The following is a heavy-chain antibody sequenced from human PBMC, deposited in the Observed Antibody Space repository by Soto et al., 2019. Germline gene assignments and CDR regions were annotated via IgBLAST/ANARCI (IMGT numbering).Heavy chain of an antibody. CDR3: ASLRGGFSGGTYYYYYYGMDV. Sequence: SATLSLTCTVSGGSISSSSYYWGWIRQPPGKGLERIGSISYSGSTYYNPSLKSRVTISVDTSKNQFSLKLNSVTAADTAVYYCASLRGGFSGGTYYYYYYGMDVWGQGTTVTSP. CDR2: ISYSGST. D-gene: IGHD5-12*01. J-gene: IGHJ6*02. V-gene: IGHV4-39*01. CDR1: GGSISSSSYY.